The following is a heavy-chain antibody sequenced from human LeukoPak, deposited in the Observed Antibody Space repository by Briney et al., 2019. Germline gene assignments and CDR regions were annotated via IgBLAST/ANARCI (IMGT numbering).Heavy chain of an antibody. Sequence: GGSLRLSCAASGFTFSSYDMHWVRQAPGKGLEWVAVIWYDGSNINYGDSVKGRFAISRDNSRNTLYLQMNSLRAEDTAVYYCAKQLAYCSDGSCYFPYWGQGPLVTVSS. V-gene: IGHV3-33*03. J-gene: IGHJ4*02. D-gene: IGHD2-15*01. CDR3: AKQLAYCSDGSCYFPY. CDR2: IWYDGSNI. CDR1: GFTFSSYD.